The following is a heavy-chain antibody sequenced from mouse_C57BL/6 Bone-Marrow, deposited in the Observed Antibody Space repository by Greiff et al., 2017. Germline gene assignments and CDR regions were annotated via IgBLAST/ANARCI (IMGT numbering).Heavy chain of an antibody. CDR3: ALHYCNSWYFDV. CDR2: IYYSGTI. CDR1: GISITTGNYR. D-gene: IGHD2-1*01. Sequence: EVHLVESGPGLVKPSQTVFLTCTVTGISITTGNYRWSWIRQFPGNKLEWIGYIYYSGTITYNPSLPSRTTITSDTPKNQFFLEMHSLTAADTTTYYCALHYCNSWYFDVWGTGTTVTVAS. V-gene: IGHV3-5*01. J-gene: IGHJ1*03.